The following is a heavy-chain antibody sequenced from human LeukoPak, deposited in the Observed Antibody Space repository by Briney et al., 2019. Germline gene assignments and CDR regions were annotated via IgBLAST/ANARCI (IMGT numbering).Heavy chain of an antibody. D-gene: IGHD6-13*01. J-gene: IGHJ4*02. Sequence: GGSLRLSCAASGFTFSSYSMTWVRQAPGKGLKWVSSINSGGHYIYYADSLKGRFTISRDNAKNSLYLQMNNLRAEDTAVYYCARGYSSTWATGYWGQGTLVTVSS. CDR1: GFTFSSYS. CDR2: INSGGHYI. V-gene: IGHV3-21*01. CDR3: ARGYSSTWATGY.